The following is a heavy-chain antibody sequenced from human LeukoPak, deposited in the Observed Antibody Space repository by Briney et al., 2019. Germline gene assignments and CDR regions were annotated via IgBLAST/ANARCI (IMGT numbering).Heavy chain of an antibody. J-gene: IGHJ4*02. Sequence: PETLSLTCTVSNYSISRGHCWGWIRQPPGKGLEWIGNIYHSGSTSYSPSLKGRVTISVDTSKNQFSLNLSSLTAADTAVYFCARDPLRGFDFWGQGTLVTVSS. CDR3: ARDPLRGFDF. V-gene: IGHV4-38-2*02. CDR2: IYHSGST. CDR1: NYSISRGHC.